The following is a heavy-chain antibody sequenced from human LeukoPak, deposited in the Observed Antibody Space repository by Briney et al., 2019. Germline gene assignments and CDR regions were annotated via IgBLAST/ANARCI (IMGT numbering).Heavy chain of an antibody. D-gene: IGHD4-23*01. Sequence: SETLSLTCAVHGGSFSGYHWNWIRQSPGKGLEWIGEINDRGHTNYNPSLETRVTVSVDTSKKQFSLRLSSVTAADTAVYYCARDPTTVVTTSYYFDSWGQGTLVTVSS. J-gene: IGHJ4*02. V-gene: IGHV4-34*01. CDR1: GGSFSGYH. CDR2: INDRGHT. CDR3: ARDPTTVVTTSYYFDS.